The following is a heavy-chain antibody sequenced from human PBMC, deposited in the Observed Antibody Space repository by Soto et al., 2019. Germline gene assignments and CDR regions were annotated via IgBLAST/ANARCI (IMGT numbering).Heavy chain of an antibody. V-gene: IGHV1-8*01. D-gene: IGHD5-12*01. CDR2: MKPNTGDT. CDR3: ARGAGYMFDS. J-gene: IGHJ4*02. Sequence: QVQLVQSGAEVKKPGASVKVSCKASGYTFISYDINWVRMATGQGLEWMGWMKPNTGDTGYAQKFQGRGTMTRNTAINTANLESSSLISADPAVYFFARGAGYMFDSLGQGTLVTVSS. CDR1: GYTFISYD.